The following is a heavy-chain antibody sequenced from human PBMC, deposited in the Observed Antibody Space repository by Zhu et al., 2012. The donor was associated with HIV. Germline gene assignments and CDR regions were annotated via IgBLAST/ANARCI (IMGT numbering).Heavy chain of an antibody. Sequence: QVQLQESGPRLVKPSQTLSLTCTVSGGSINSGDYYWSWIRQPPGKGLEYIGYIYYSGSTYYNPSLKSRVSISVDTSKNQFSLNLSSVTAADTAVYYCARGLRELAGPFDYWGQGTLVTASS. V-gene: IGHV4-30-4*08. D-gene: IGHD1-26*01. CDR1: GGSINSGDYY. J-gene: IGHJ4*02. CDR2: IYYSGST. CDR3: ARGLRELAGPFDY.